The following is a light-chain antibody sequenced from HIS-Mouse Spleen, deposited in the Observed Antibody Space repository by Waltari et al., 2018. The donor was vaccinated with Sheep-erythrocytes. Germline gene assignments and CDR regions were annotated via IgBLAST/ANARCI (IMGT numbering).Light chain of an antibody. Sequence: SYELTQPPSVSVSPGQTARITCSGDALQKQYANWYQQKSGQAPVLVIYEDSKRPSGIPERFSGSSSGTMATLTISGAQVEDEADYYCYSTDSSGNGVFGGGTKLTVL. CDR1: ALQKQY. CDR3: YSTDSSGNGV. CDR2: EDS. V-gene: IGLV3-10*01. J-gene: IGLJ2*01.